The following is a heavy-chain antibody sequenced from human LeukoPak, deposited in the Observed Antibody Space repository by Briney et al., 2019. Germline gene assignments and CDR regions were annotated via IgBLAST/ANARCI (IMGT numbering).Heavy chain of an antibody. D-gene: IGHD4-17*01. CDR2: MNPNSGNT. V-gene: IGHV1-8*01. CDR1: GYTFTKYY. J-gene: IGHJ4*02. CDR3: ARIDYGDYVSGF. Sequence: ASVKVSCKTSGYTFTKYYMHWVRQAPGQGLEWMGWMNPNSGNTGYAQKFQGRVTMTRNTSISTAYMELSSLRSEDTAVYYCARIDYGDYVSGFWGQGTLVTVSS.